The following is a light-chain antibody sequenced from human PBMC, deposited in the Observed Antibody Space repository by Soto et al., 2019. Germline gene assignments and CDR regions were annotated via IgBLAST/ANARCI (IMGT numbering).Light chain of an antibody. V-gene: IGKV1-39*01. CDR1: QSISSH. CDR3: HQYGSSPYT. CDR2: AAS. J-gene: IGKJ2*01. Sequence: DIQMTQSPSSLSASIGDRITITCRASQSISSHLYWFQQKPGQAPKLLIYAASSLQSGVPSRFSGSGSGTDFTLTISRLEPEDFAVYYCHQYGSSPYTFGQGTKLEIK.